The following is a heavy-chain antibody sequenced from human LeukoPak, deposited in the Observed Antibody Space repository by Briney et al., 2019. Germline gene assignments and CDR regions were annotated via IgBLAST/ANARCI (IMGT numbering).Heavy chain of an antibody. Sequence: GGSLRLSCAASGFTFSSYSMNWVRQAPGKGLEWVSSISSSSGYIYYADSVKGRFTISRDNAKNSLYLQMNSLRAEDTAVYYCASAKLFERRSGAFDYWGQGTLVTVSS. CDR2: ISSSSGYI. CDR1: GFTFSSYS. D-gene: IGHD2-15*01. CDR3: ASAKLFERRSGAFDY. V-gene: IGHV3-21*01. J-gene: IGHJ4*02.